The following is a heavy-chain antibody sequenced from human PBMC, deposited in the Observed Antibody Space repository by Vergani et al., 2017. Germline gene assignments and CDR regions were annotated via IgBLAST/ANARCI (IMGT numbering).Heavy chain of an antibody. V-gene: IGHV1-3*01. Sequence: QVQLVQSGAEVKKPGASVKVSCKASGYTFTGYYMHWVRQAPGQGLEWMGWISAGNGNTKYSQKFQGRVTITRDTSASTAYMELSSLRSEDTAVYYCARDGRGSSGWYGNWFDPWGQGTLVTVSS. J-gene: IGHJ5*02. D-gene: IGHD6-19*01. CDR2: ISAGNGNT. CDR3: ARDGRGSSGWYGNWFDP. CDR1: GYTFTGYY.